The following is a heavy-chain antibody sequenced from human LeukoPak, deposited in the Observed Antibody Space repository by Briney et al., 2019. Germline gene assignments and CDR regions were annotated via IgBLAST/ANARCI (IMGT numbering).Heavy chain of an antibody. CDR3: ARGMENGDRGYYYYMDF. Sequence: GGSLRRSYPSSGFTFGSYSVHGVRQAPGKGLEWVSSISSSSSYIYYADSVKGRFTISRDNAKNSLYLQMNSLRAEDTAVYYCARGMENGDRGYYYYMDFWRKGTTVTVSS. CDR1: GFTFGSYS. J-gene: IGHJ6*03. V-gene: IGHV3-21*01. D-gene: IGHD4-17*01. CDR2: ISSSSSYI.